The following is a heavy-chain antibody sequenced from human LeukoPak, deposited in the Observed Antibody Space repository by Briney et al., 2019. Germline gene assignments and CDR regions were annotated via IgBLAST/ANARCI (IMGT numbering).Heavy chain of an antibody. CDR1: GFTFLDYA. J-gene: IGHJ5*02. V-gene: IGHV3-43*02. D-gene: IGHD2-2*01. Sequence: GGSLRVSCAASGFTFLDYAMHWVRQTLGKGLEWLCVISGGGGQRYNGETVKGRFTISRDNSIKSLYLQMNGLRAEDTALYYCALEPLGYCSTSSCPRWFDPRGQGTLVTVSS. CDR3: ALEPLGYCSTSSCPRWFDP. CDR2: ISGGGGQR.